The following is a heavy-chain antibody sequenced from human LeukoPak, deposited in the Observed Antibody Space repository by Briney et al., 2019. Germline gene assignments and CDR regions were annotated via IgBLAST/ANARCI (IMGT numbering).Heavy chain of an antibody. CDR2: ISGSGGST. J-gene: IGHJ5*02. CDR1: GFTFSSYA. V-gene: IGHV3-23*01. D-gene: IGHD2-2*01. Sequence: PGGSLRLSCAASGFTFSSYAMSWVRQAPGKGLEGVSAISGSGGSTYYADSVKGRFTISRDNSKNTLYLQMNSLRAEDTAVYYCAKDSIVVVPAAMRDWFDPWGQGTLVTVSS. CDR3: AKDSIVVVPAAMRDWFDP.